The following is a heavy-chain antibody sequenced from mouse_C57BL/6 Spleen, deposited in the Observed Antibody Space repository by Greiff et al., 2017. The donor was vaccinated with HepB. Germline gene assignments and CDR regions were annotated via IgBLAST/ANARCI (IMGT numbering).Heavy chain of an antibody. D-gene: IGHD2-5*01. CDR3: VIDSNYGFAY. Sequence: EVLLVESGGGLVQPNGSLKLSCAASGFTFNTYAMHWVRQAPGKGLEWVARIRSKSSNYTTYYADSVKDRFTISRDDSQSMLFLQMNNLKTEDTAMYYCVIDSNYGFAYWGQGTLVTVSA. V-gene: IGHV10-3*01. CDR2: IRSKSSNYTT. CDR1: GFTFNTYA. J-gene: IGHJ3*01.